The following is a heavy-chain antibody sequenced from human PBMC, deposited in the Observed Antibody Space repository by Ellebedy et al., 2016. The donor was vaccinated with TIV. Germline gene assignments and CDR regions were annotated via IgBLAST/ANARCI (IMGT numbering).Heavy chain of an antibody. CDR3: ARGSSSHYGAFDS. D-gene: IGHD4-17*01. V-gene: IGHV4-34*01. J-gene: IGHJ4*02. Sequence: SETLSLTCALYGGSFYDYYWHWIRQPPGMGLEWIGEINHGGSTNYNPSLKSRVAISVDMSKNQFSLKLNSVTAADTTVYYCARGSSSHYGAFDSWGQGPLVTVSS. CDR2: INHGGST. CDR1: GGSFYDYY.